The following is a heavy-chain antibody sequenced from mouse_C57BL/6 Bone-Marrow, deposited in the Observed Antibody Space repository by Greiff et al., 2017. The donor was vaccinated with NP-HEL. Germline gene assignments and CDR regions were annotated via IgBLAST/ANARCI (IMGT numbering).Heavy chain of an antibody. D-gene: IGHD2-4*01. Sequence: VQLQQPGAELVKPGASVKLSCKASGYTFTSYWMHWVKQRPGRGLEWIGRIDPNSGGTKYNEKFKSKATLTVDKPSSTAYMQLSSLTSEDSAVYYCARSTMITTRRAYYAMDYWGQGTSVTVSS. CDR2: IDPNSGGT. CDR3: ARSTMITTRRAYYAMDY. J-gene: IGHJ4*01. CDR1: GYTFTSYW. V-gene: IGHV1-72*01.